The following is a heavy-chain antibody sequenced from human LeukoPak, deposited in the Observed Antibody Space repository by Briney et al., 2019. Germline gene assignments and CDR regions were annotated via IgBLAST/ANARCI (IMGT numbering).Heavy chain of an antibody. D-gene: IGHD4-11*01. V-gene: IGHV3-48*01. J-gene: IGHJ4*02. CDR2: IGSSSSPI. Sequence: GGSLRPSCAASGFTFSAYSMIWVRQAPEKGLEWVSYIGSSSSPIYYADSVKGRFTISRDNAKNSLYLQMDSLRAEDTAVYYCARDQAYSFDYWGQGTLVTVSS. CDR3: ARDQAYSFDY. CDR1: GFTFSAYS.